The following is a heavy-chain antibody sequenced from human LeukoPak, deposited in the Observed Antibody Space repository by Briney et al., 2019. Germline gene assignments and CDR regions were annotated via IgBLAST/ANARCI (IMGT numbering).Heavy chain of an antibody. CDR3: ARLGFCSGGSCPYYLYYMDV. CDR2: IYDSGST. Sequence: SETLSLTCTVSGGSISSYYWSWIRQPTGKGLEWIAYIYDSGSTNSNPSLKSRVTISAETSKNEFSLKLSSVTAADTAVYYCARLGFCSGGSCPYYLYYMDVWGKGTTVTVSS. V-gene: IGHV4-59*08. CDR1: GGSISSYY. D-gene: IGHD2-15*01. J-gene: IGHJ6*03.